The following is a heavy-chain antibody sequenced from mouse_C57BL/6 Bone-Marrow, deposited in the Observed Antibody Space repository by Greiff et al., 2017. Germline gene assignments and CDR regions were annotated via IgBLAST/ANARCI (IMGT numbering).Heavy chain of an antibody. CDR1: GYSITSGYY. V-gene: IGHV3-6*01. CDR2: ISYDGSN. Sequence: EVKLQESGPGLVKPSQSLSLTCSVTGYSITSGYYWNWIRQFPGNKLEWMGYISYDGSNNYNPSLKNRISITRDTSKNQFFLKLNSVTTEDTATYYCARDELGKDFDYWGQGTTLTVSS. J-gene: IGHJ2*01. D-gene: IGHD4-1*01. CDR3: ARDELGKDFDY.